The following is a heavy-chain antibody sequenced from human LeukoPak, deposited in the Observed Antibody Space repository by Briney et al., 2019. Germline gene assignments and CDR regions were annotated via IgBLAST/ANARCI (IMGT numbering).Heavy chain of an antibody. V-gene: IGHV1-18*01. CDR3: ARGGYGYHAYLDY. D-gene: IGHD5-12*01. Sequence: GASVKVSCKASGYTFGSYGISWVRQAPGQGLEWMGWIGGYNGNTNYAQRFQGRVTMTTETSTSTAYLDLRSLRSDDTAVYYCARGGYGYHAYLDYWGQGTPVTVSS. J-gene: IGHJ4*02. CDR2: IGGYNGNT. CDR1: GYTFGSYG.